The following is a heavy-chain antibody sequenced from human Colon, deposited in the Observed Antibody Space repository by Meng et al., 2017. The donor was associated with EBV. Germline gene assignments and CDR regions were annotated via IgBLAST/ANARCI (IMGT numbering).Heavy chain of an antibody. D-gene: IGHD5-24*01. CDR2: IYHGGNT. Sequence: QVQPPEAGPGLVGPSGTLSLTCAVSGASISSNNWWSWVRQPPGKGLEWIGEIYHGGNTNYNPSLKSRVTISVDRSNDQFSLSLSSVTAADTAVYYCARGNAYNAPSFDYWGQGTLVTVSS. J-gene: IGHJ4*02. CDR3: ARGNAYNAPSFDY. V-gene: IGHV4-4*02. CDR1: GASISSNNW.